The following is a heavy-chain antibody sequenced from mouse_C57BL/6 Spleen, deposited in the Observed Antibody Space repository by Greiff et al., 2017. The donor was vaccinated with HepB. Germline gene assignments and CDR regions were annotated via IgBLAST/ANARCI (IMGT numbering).Heavy chain of an antibody. CDR3: AAAQAIYAMDY. CDR1: GYTFTSYG. V-gene: IGHV1-81*01. D-gene: IGHD3-2*02. CDR2: IYPRSGNT. J-gene: IGHJ4*01. Sequence: QVQLKQSGAELARPGASVKLSCKASGYTFTSYGISWVKQRTGQGLEWIGEIYPRSGNTYYNEKFKGKATLTADKSSSTAYMELRSLTSEDSAVYFCAAAQAIYAMDYWGQGTSVTVSS.